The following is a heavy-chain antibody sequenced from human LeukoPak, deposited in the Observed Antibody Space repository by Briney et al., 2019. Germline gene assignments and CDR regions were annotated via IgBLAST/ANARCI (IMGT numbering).Heavy chain of an antibody. CDR3: ARAALDSKFAFDI. J-gene: IGHJ3*02. V-gene: IGHV1-3*01. CDR1: GYTFTSYA. Sequence: ASVKVSCKASGYTFTSYAMHWVRQAPGQRLEWMGWINAGNGNTKYSQKFQGRVTMTTDTSTSTAYMDLRSLRSDDTAVYYCARAALDSKFAFDIWGQGTMVTVSS. CDR2: INAGNGNT.